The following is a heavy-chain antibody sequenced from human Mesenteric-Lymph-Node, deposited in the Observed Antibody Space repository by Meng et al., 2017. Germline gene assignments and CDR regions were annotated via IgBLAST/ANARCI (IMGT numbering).Heavy chain of an antibody. D-gene: IGHD3-10*01. Sequence: HPQQWGDGLVKPPEPLPLPFAVYGGSFSGYYWSWIRQPPGKGLEWIGAIYHSGSTSYNPSLQSRVTMFVDTSKNQFSLMLTSVTATDTAVYYCARRRGGSGRDCWGQGTLVTVSS. V-gene: IGHV4-34*01. CDR1: GGSFSGYY. CDR2: IYHSGST. J-gene: IGHJ4*02. CDR3: ARRRGGSGRDC.